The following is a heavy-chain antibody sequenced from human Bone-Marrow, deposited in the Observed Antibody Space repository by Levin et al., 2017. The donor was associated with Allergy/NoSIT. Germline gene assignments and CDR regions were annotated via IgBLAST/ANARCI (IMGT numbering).Heavy chain of an antibody. CDR1: GGTFSSYA. Sequence: SVKVSCKASGGTFSSYAISWVRQAPGQGLEWMGGIIPIFGTANYAQKFQGRVTITADKSTSTAYMELSSLRSEDTAVYYCARDRYYDSSGYYWDSYWGQGTLVTVSS. CDR3: ARDRYYDSSGYYWDSY. V-gene: IGHV1-69*06. D-gene: IGHD3-22*01. J-gene: IGHJ4*02. CDR2: IIPIFGTA.